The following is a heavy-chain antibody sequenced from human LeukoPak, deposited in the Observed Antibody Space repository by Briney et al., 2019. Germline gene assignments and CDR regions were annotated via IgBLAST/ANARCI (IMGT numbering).Heavy chain of an antibody. Sequence: GGSLRLSCAASGFTFSTYGIHWVRPAPGKRLEWVAFIRYDGTNKWYADSVKGRFTISRDNSKNMLYLQMNSLRAEDTAVYHCAKDRDYGDYPSAYYYYMDVWGKGTTVTVSS. CDR1: GFTFSTYG. D-gene: IGHD4-17*01. CDR2: IRYDGTNK. J-gene: IGHJ6*03. V-gene: IGHV3-30*02. CDR3: AKDRDYGDYPSAYYYYMDV.